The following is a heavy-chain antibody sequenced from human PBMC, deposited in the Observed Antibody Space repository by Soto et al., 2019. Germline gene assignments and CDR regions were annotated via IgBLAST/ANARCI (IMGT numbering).Heavy chain of an antibody. D-gene: IGHD6-13*01. Sequence: QVTLKESGPVLVKATETLTLTCTISGFSLTTGRMGVSWIRQPPRKALEWVAHIFSNSERSYSTSLQSRLSITDYTSKSQVVLTMTNVDPVDTATYFCARLVADSSWYYYGLDVWGQGTTVTVS. J-gene: IGHJ6*02. CDR2: IFSNSER. CDR3: ARLVADSSWYYYGLDV. CDR1: GFSLTTGRMG. V-gene: IGHV2-26*03.